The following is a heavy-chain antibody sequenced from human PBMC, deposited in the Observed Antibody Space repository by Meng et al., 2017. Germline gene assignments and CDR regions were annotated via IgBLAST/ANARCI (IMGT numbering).Heavy chain of an antibody. Sequence: QGQLVQSGAEVKKPGASVKVSCKPSGYSFPDYYIHWVRQAPGQGLEWVGRIDPKSGDTHYGQKFQGRVTITRDTSASTAYMELSSLRSEDTAVYYCAGSPLQAPQIDYWGQGTLVTVSS. CDR2: IDPKSGDT. D-gene: IGHD2-15*01. V-gene: IGHV1-2*06. CDR1: GYSFPDYY. J-gene: IGHJ4*02. CDR3: AGSPLQAPQIDY.